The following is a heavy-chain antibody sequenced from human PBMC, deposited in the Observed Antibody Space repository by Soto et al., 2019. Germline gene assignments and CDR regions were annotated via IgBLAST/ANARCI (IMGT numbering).Heavy chain of an antibody. CDR1: GYTFTKYY. J-gene: IGHJ6*02. Sequence: ASVKVSCKASGYTFTKYYIHWVRQAPGQGPVWMGVVNPSGGTTTYAQKFQGRVTMTSDTSTSTVYMELSSLRYEDTAVYYCARETIVVAPGDYYDGMHVWGQGTTVTVSS. D-gene: IGHD2-2*01. CDR3: ARETIVVAPGDYYDGMHV. CDR2: VNPSGGTT. V-gene: IGHV1-46*01.